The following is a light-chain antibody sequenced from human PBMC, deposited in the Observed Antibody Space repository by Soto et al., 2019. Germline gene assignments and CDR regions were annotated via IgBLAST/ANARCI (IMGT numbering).Light chain of an antibody. Sequence: DIQMTQSPSSLSASVGDRVTITCRASQVISNYLAWYQQKPGKGPNLLIYAASTLQSVVPSRFSGSGSGTEFTLTISSLQPEDVATYYCQQYNSAPIAFGRGTKVDVK. CDR3: QQYNSAPIA. V-gene: IGKV1-27*01. CDR2: AAS. CDR1: QVISNY. J-gene: IGKJ3*01.